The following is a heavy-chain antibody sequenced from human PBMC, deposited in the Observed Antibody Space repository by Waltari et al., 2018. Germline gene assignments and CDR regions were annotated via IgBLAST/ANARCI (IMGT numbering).Heavy chain of an antibody. CDR1: GFSVTRNY. D-gene: IGHD2-21*01. V-gene: IGHV3-53*02. CDR2: LYACGTGIST. CDR3: ARAVGILDGMDV. Sequence: EVQLVETGGGLIQPGGSLRLSCAATGFSVTRNYMSWVRQAPGKGLGWVSLLYACGTGISTYYADSGTGRFPMSRDNSKNTLYLQMNSLSAEDTAVYFCARAVGILDGMDVWGQGTTVTVSS. J-gene: IGHJ6*02.